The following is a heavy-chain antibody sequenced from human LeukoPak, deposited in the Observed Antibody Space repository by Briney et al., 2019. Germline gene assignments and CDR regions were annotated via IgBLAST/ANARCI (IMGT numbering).Heavy chain of an antibody. CDR2: INHSGST. Sequence: SETLSLTCAVYGGSFSGYYWSWIRQPPGKGLEWIGEINHSGSTNYNPSLKSRVTISVDTSKNQFSLKLSSVTAADTAVYYCAXREVSALGLEFGLDYWGQGTLVTVSS. D-gene: IGHD3-3*01. V-gene: IGHV4-34*01. J-gene: IGHJ4*02. CDR1: GGSFSGYY. CDR3: AXREVSALGLEFGLDY.